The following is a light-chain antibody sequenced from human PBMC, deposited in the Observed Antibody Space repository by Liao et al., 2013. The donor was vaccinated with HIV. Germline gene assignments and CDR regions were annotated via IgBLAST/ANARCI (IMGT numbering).Light chain of an antibody. CDR3: QVWDSNYDHPYV. CDR1: ALPKQY. CDR2: KDS. V-gene: IGLV3-25*02. Sequence: SYELTQPPSVLVSPGQTARITCSGDALPKQYAYWYQQKPGQAPVLLIYKDSERPSGIPERFSGSNSGNTATLSISRVEAGDXADYYCQVWDSNYDHPYVFGTGTKVTVL. J-gene: IGLJ1*01.